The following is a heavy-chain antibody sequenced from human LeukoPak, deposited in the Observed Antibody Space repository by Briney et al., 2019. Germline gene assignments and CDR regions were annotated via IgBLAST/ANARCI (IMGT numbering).Heavy chain of an antibody. CDR3: AKQLGDSGGGSCSGSFDD. V-gene: IGHV3-23*01. CDR1: GFTFSSYA. D-gene: IGHD2-15*01. CDR2: ISGSGDST. Sequence: GGSLRLSCAGSGFTFSSYAMSWVRQAPGKGLEWVSAISGSGDSTYYADSVKGRFTISRDNSKNTLYLQMHSLRAEDTGVYYCAKQLGDSGGGSCSGSFDDWGRGALVTVAS. J-gene: IGHJ4*02.